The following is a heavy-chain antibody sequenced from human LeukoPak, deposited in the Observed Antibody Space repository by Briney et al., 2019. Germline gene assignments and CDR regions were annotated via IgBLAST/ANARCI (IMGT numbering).Heavy chain of an antibody. D-gene: IGHD6-19*01. Sequence: ASVKVSCKASGGTFSSYAISWVRQAPGQGLEWMGGISPIFGTANYAQKFQGRVTITADKSTSTAYMELSSLRSEDTAVYYCARLAETRPSWIAVAPYGAFDIWGQGTMVTVSS. V-gene: IGHV1-69*06. CDR2: ISPIFGTA. J-gene: IGHJ3*02. CDR1: GGTFSSYA. CDR3: ARLAETRPSWIAVAPYGAFDI.